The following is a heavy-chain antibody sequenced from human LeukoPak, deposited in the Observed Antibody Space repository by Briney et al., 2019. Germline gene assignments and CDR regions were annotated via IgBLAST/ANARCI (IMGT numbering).Heavy chain of an antibody. CDR1: GFTFSSYG. J-gene: IGHJ4*02. Sequence: GGSLRLSCAASGFTFSSYGMSWVRQAPGKGLEWVSAISGSGGSTYYADSVKGRFTISRDNSKNTLYLQMNSLRAEDTGIYYCARDKWSRGSYYFDYWGQGTRVTVSS. CDR3: ARDKWSRGSYYFDY. D-gene: IGHD3-10*01. CDR2: ISGSGGST. V-gene: IGHV3-23*01.